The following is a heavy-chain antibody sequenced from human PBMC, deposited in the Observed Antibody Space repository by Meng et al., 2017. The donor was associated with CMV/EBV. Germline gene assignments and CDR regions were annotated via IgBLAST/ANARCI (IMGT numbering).Heavy chain of an antibody. CDR2: ISSSSSYI. CDR1: GFPFSSYS. CDR3: ARDRDGGTYDFWSGYYYYYYYGMDV. J-gene: IGHJ6*02. D-gene: IGHD3-3*01. V-gene: IGHV3-21*01. Sequence: GESLKISCAASGFPFSSYSMNWVRQAPGKGLEWVSSISSSSSYIYYADSVKGRFTISRDNAKNSLYLQMNSLRAEDTAVYYCARDRDGGTYDFWSGYYYYYYYGMDVWGQGTTVTVSS.